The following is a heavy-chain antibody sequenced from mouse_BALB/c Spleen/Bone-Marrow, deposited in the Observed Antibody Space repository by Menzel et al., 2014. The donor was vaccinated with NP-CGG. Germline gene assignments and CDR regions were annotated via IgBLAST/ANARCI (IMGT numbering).Heavy chain of an antibody. CDR2: ISTYSGNT. V-gene: IGHV1-67*01. J-gene: IGHJ3*01. D-gene: IGHD2-1*01. CDR3: ASPIYYGNYEGFAY. Sequence: QVQLQQSGPELVRPGVSVKISCKGSGYTFTDYAMHWVKQSHAKSLEWIGVISTYSGNTNYNQKFKGKATVTVDKSSSTAYMELARLTSEDSAIYYCASPIYYGNYEGFAYWGQGTLVTVSA. CDR1: GYTFTDYA.